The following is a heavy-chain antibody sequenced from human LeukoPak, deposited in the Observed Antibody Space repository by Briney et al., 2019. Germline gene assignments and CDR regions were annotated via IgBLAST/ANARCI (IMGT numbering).Heavy chain of an antibody. CDR2: IYYSGST. CDR1: GGSISSYY. Sequence: SETLSLTCTVSGGSISSYYWSWIRQPPGKGLEWIGYIYYSGSTNYNPSLESRVTISVDTSKNEFSLKVSSVTAADTAVYYCARNFNSEQAVMDYWGQGTLVTVSS. CDR3: ARNFNSEQAVMDY. V-gene: IGHV4-59*01. D-gene: IGHD3-16*01. J-gene: IGHJ4*01.